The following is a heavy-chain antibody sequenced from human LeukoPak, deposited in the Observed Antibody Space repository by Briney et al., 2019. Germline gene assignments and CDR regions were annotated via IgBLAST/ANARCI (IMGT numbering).Heavy chain of an antibody. D-gene: IGHD3-22*01. V-gene: IGHV4-30-4*01. J-gene: IGHJ4*02. CDR3: ARGPEYDSSGYSFDY. CDR2: IYYSGST. Sequence: SETLSLTCTVSGGSISSGDYYWSWIRQPPGKGLEWIGHIYYSGSTYYNPSLKSRVTISVDTSKNQFSLKLGSVTAADTAVYYCARGPEYDSSGYSFDYWGQGTLVTVSS. CDR1: GGSISSGDYY.